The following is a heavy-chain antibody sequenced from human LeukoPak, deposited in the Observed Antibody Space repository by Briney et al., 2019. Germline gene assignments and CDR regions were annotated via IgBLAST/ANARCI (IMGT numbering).Heavy chain of an antibody. CDR3: AREYSTGFAP. V-gene: IGHV3-74*01. CDR2: INSDGSST. J-gene: IGHJ5*02. Sequence: GGSLRLSCAASGFTFSRYWMHWVGQGPGKGLVWVSRINSDGSSTSYADSVKGRFTISRDNAKNTLYLQMNSLRAEDTAVYYCAREYSTGFAPWGQGTLVTVSS. D-gene: IGHD2-15*01. CDR1: GFTFSRYW.